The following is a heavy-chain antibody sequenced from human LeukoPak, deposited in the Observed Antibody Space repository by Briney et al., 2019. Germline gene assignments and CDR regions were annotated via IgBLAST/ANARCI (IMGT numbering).Heavy chain of an antibody. V-gene: IGHV5-10-1*01. CDR3: ARHLAVVAAEFDY. J-gene: IGHJ4*02. Sequence: KVSCKASGYTFTSYWISWVRQMPGKGLEWMGRIDPSDSYTNYSPSFQGHVTISADKSISTAYLQWSSLKASDTAMYYCARHLAVVAAEFDYWGQGTLVTVSS. CDR2: IDPSDSYT. CDR1: GYTFTSYW. D-gene: IGHD2-15*01.